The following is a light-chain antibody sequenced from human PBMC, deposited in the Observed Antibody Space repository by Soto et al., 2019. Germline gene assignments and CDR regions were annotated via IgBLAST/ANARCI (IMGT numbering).Light chain of an antibody. Sequence: EIVLTQSPATLSLSPGERATLSCRASQSVSSNLAWYQQKPGQAPRLLIYGASTRATGIPARFSGSGSGTDFTLTISRLEPEDSAVYYCQQYASSPRTFGQGTKVDIK. CDR3: QQYASSPRT. CDR1: QSVSSN. J-gene: IGKJ1*01. CDR2: GAS. V-gene: IGKV3-20*01.